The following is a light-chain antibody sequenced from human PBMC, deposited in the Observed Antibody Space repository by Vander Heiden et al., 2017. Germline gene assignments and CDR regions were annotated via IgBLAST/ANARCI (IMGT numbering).Light chain of an antibody. Sequence: DTVMTQSPLFLPVTPGEPSSISCRSSQSLLHSNGYNYLDWYLQKPGQSPQLLIYLGSNRASGVPDRFSGSGSGTDFTLKISRVEAEDVGVYYCMQALQTPWTFGQGTKLEIK. CDR1: QSLLHSNGYNY. V-gene: IGKV2-28*01. CDR3: MQALQTPWT. CDR2: LGS. J-gene: IGKJ2*02.